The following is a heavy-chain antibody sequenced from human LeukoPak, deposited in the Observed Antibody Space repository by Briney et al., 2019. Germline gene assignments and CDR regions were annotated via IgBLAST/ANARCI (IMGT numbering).Heavy chain of an antibody. D-gene: IGHD5-12*01. CDR1: GGSISSYC. V-gene: IGHV4-4*07. CDR3: ARGNKANGMDV. Sequence: SETLSLTCTVSGGSISSYCWSWIRQPAGEGLEWIGRIYTSGSTNYNPSLKSRVTMSVDTSKNQFSLKLSSVTAADTAVYYCARGNKANGMDVWGQGTTVTVSS. CDR2: IYTSGST. J-gene: IGHJ6*02.